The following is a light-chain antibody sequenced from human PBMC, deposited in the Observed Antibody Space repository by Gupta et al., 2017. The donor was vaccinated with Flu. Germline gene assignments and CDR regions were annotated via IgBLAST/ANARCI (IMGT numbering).Light chain of an antibody. Sequence: PATLSVSPGERATLSCRASQSVSSNLDWYQQKPGQAPRLLIYGASTRATGIPGRFSGSGSGTEFTLTISSLQSEDFAVYYCQQYNSWPRTFGQGTKLEIK. CDR1: QSVSSN. V-gene: IGKV3-15*01. J-gene: IGKJ2*01. CDR3: QQYNSWPRT. CDR2: GAS.